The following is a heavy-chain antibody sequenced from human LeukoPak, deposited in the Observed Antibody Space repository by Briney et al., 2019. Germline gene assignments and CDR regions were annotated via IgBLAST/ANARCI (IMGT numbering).Heavy chain of an antibody. D-gene: IGHD6-19*01. J-gene: IGHJ4*02. CDR1: GYTFTSSD. V-gene: IGHV1-8*01. CDR3: ARGGAGTLEAVD. CDR2: MNPNSGDT. Sequence: XSVKVSCRASGYTFTSSDINWERHATGQGLEWMGWMNPNSGDTGYAQKFQGRVSITRDTSISTAYMELSSLTSDDTAVYYCARGGAGTLEAVDWGQGTLVTVSS.